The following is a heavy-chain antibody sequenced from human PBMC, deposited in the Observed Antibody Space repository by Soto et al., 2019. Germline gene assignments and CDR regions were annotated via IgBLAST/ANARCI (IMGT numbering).Heavy chain of an antibody. CDR2: IYWDDDK. D-gene: IGHD3-22*01. Sequence: QITLKESGPTLVKPTQTLTLTCTFSGFSLSTSGVGVGWIRQPPGKALEWLALIYWDDDKRYSPSLKSRLTITKXXSXNXXVLTMTNKDPVDTATYYCAHSKRMSSSGRKIDFDYWGQGTLVTVSS. V-gene: IGHV2-5*02. CDR1: GFSLSTSGVG. J-gene: IGHJ4*02. CDR3: AHSKRMSSSGRKIDFDY.